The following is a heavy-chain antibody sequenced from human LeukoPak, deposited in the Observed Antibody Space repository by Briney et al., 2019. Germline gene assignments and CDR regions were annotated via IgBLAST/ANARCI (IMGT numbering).Heavy chain of an antibody. CDR1: GYSFSNEW. Sequence: ESLKISCKASGYSFSNEWIGWVRQVPGKGLEWMGIIYPGDSDTRYSPSLQGQVTISADKSINTAFLQWSSLGASDTAIYFCARQRPGYINDAFDIWGQGTRVTVSS. J-gene: IGHJ3*02. V-gene: IGHV5-51*01. CDR2: IYPGDSDT. CDR3: ARQRPGYINDAFDI. D-gene: IGHD5-24*01.